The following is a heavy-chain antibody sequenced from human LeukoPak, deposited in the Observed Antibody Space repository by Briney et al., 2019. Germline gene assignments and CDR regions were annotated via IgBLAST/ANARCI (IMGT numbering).Heavy chain of an antibody. D-gene: IGHD6-19*01. CDR2: IYYIGST. CDR1: GGSISSGGYY. Sequence: SETLSLTCTVSGGSISSGGYYWSWIRQHPGKGLEWIKYIYYIGSTYYNPSLKSRVTISVDTSKNQFSLKLSSVTAADTAVYYCARVEYSSGWYGVDYWGQGTLVTVSS. CDR3: ARVEYSSGWYGVDY. V-gene: IGHV4-31*03. J-gene: IGHJ4*02.